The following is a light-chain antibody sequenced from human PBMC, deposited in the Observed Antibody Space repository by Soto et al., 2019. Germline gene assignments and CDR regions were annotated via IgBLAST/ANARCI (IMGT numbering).Light chain of an antibody. J-gene: IGLJ3*02. CDR1: SSDVGYYNY. CDR3: SSYTRSSTLVV. V-gene: IGLV2-14*01. CDR2: EVS. Sequence: QSALTQPASVSGSPGQSITISCTGTSSDVGYYNYVSWYQQDPGKAPKLIIYEVSNRPSGVSNRFSGSKSGNTASLTISGLQAEDEADYYCSSYTRSSTLVVFGGGTKLTVL.